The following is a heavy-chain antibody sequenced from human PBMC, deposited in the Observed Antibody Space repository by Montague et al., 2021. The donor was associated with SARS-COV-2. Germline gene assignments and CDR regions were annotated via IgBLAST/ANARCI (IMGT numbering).Heavy chain of an antibody. J-gene: IGHJ3*01. V-gene: IGHV1-24*01. CDR1: GYSLSQTT. D-gene: IGHD3-3*01. CDR3: VVIYAFAF. Sequence: SVKVSCKVSGYSLSQTTIHWVRQAPGKGLEWMGSLDAQYGDTVYRQTLQGRVAMTADSSTETAYMELANLISDDTAVYSGVVIYAFAFWGQGTMVTVSS. CDR2: LDAQYGDT.